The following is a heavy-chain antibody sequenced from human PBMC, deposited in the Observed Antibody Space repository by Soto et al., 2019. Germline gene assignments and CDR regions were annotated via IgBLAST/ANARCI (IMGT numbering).Heavy chain of an antibody. V-gene: IGHV1-46*03. CDR1: GYTFTNYY. Sequence: QVQLVQSGAEVKKPGASVKVSCKASGYTFTNYYIHWVRQAPGQGLEWMGIINPSGGSTSYAQKFQGRGTMTRDTSTSTVYMELSSMRSEDTAMYYCTKVSFTVTTHYMDVWGKGTTVTVSS. J-gene: IGHJ6*03. D-gene: IGHD4-17*01. CDR3: TKVSFTVTTHYMDV. CDR2: INPSGGST.